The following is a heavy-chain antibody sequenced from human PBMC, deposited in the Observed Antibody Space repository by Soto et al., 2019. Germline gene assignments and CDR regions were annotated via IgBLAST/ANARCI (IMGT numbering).Heavy chain of an antibody. D-gene: IGHD1-26*01. Sequence: LCGGSIRSGGYYWSWIRQHPGKGLEWIGYIYYSGSTYYNPSLKSRVTISVDTSKNQFSLKLSSVTAADTAVYYCARGPGDWGQGTLVTVSS. J-gene: IGHJ4*02. CDR1: GGSIRSGGYY. V-gene: IGHV4-31*02. CDR3: ARGPGD. CDR2: IYYSGST.